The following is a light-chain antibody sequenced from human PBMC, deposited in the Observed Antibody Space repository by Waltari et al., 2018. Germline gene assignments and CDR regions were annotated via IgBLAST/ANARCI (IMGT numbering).Light chain of an antibody. J-gene: IGLJ2*01. CDR1: SSDIGRYNY. CDR3: SSYTNSGNVV. V-gene: IGLV2-14*01. CDR2: GVS. Sequence: QSALTQPASVSGSPGQAITISCTGTSSDIGRYNYVSWYQQHPGKAPKLVISGVSNRPVGVSNRFSGSKSGNTASLTISGLQAEDGAHYYCSSYTNSGNVVFGGGTKLTVL.